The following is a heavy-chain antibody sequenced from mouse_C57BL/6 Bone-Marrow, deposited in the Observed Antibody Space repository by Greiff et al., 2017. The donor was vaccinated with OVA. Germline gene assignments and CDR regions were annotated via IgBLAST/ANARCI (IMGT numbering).Heavy chain of an antibody. CDR3: AITTVVAKGYAMDY. V-gene: IGHV2-5*01. CDR1: GFSLTSYG. Sequence: VKLQESGPGLVQPSQSLSITCTVSGFSLTSYGVHWVRQSPGKGLEWLGVIWRGGSTDYNAAFMSRLSITKDNSKSQVFFKMNSLQADDTAIYYCAITTVVAKGYAMDYWGQGTSVTVSS. D-gene: IGHD1-1*01. J-gene: IGHJ4*01. CDR2: IWRGGST.